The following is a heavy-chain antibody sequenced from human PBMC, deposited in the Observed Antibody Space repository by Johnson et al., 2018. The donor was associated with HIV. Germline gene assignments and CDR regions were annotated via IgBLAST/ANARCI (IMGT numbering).Heavy chain of an antibody. V-gene: IGHV3-30-3*01. CDR2: ISYDGSNK. CDR1: GFTVSSNY. D-gene: IGHD1-26*01. J-gene: IGHJ3*02. CDR3: AIQYRNSGSRTGAFDI. Sequence: VQLVESGGGLVQPGGSLRLSCVASGFTVSSNYMSWVRQAPGKGLEWVAVISYDGSNKYYADSVKGRFTISRDNSKNTLYLQMNSLRAEDTAVYYCAIQYRNSGSRTGAFDIWGQGTMVTVSS.